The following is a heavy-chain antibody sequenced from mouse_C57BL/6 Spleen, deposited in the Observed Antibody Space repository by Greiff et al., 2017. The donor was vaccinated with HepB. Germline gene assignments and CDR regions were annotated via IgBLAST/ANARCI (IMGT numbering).Heavy chain of an antibody. V-gene: IGHV2-6-1*01. CDR1: GFSLTSYG. CDR3: ARHEVDYAWFAY. D-gene: IGHD2-4*01. CDR2: IWSDGST. J-gene: IGHJ3*01. Sequence: VQLQQSGPGLVAPSQSLSITCTVSGFSLTSYGVHWVRQPPGKGLEWLVVIWSDGSTTYNSALKSRLSISKDNSKSQVFLKMNSLHTDDTAMYYCARHEVDYAWFAYWGQGTLVTVSA.